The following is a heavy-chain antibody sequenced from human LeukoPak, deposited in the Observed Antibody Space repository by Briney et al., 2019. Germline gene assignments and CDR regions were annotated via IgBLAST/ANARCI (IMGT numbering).Heavy chain of an antibody. CDR3: ARQSLGYCSSTSCYSYGMDV. Sequence: GESLKISCKGSGYSFTSYWIGWVRQMPGKGLEWMGIIYPGDSDTRYSPSFQGQVTISVDKSISTAYLQWSSLKASDTAMYYCARQSLGYCSSTSCYSYGMDVWGQGTTVTVSS. J-gene: IGHJ6*02. V-gene: IGHV5-51*01. CDR2: IYPGDSDT. CDR1: GYSFTSYW. D-gene: IGHD2-2*02.